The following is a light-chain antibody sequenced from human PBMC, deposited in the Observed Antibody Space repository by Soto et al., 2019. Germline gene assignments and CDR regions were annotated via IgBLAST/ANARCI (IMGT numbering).Light chain of an antibody. CDR2: GIS. CDR1: QSVTSNY. Sequence: IVLTQSPGTPSLSPGERATLFCRASQSVTSNYFAWYQQKPGQAPRLLIYGISDRATGIPDRFSGSGSGTDFTLTISRLEPEDFAVYYCEQYGSSPRTFGQGTKVEIK. CDR3: EQYGSSPRT. J-gene: IGKJ1*01. V-gene: IGKV3-20*01.